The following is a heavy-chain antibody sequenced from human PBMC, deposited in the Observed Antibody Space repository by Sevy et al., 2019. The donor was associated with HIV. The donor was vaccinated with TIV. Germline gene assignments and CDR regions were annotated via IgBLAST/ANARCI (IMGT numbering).Heavy chain of an antibody. J-gene: IGHJ4*02. D-gene: IGHD3-22*01. V-gene: IGHV1-24*01. CDR2: FEPEDAET. CDR3: ATTKDYYDSSGSPFDY. Sequence: ASVKVSCKVSGYTLSQLSLHWVRQAPGKGLEWMGSFEPEDAETIYAQKFQGRVTMTEDRSTDTGYMELSSLRSEDTAVYFCATTKDYYDSSGSPFDYWGQGTLVTVSS. CDR1: GYTLSQLS.